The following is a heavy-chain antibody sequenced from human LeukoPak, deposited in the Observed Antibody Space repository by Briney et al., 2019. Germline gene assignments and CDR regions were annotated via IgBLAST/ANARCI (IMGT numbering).Heavy chain of an antibody. J-gene: IGHJ4*02. CDR3: AIDPWNALYYFDY. Sequence: GGSLRLSCAASGFTFSSYAMSWVRQAPGKGLEWVSATSGSGGSTYYADSVKGRFTISRDNSKNTLYLQMNSLRAEDTAVYYCAIDPWNALYYFDYWGQGTLVTVSS. CDR2: TSGSGGST. V-gene: IGHV3-23*01. D-gene: IGHD1-1*01. CDR1: GFTFSSYA.